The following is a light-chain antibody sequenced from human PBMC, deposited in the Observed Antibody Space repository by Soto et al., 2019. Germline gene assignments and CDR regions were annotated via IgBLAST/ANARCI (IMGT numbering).Light chain of an antibody. Sequence: TPSPGRLGMARRYRWTLSHKASQSVSSSYLAWYQQKPGQAPRLLIYGASSRATGIPDRFSGSGSGTDFTLTISRLEPEDSAEYYCQQYGSPPLTFGGGTKVDI. CDR1: QSVSSSY. J-gene: IGKJ4*01. V-gene: IGKV3-20*01. CDR3: QQYGSPPLT. CDR2: GAS.